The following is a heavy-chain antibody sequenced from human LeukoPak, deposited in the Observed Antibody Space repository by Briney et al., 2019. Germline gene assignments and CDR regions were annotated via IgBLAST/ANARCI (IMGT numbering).Heavy chain of an antibody. D-gene: IGHD3-3*01. CDR1: GFTFSHAW. CDR3: TTRVRLPYYYYYYMDV. V-gene: IGHV3-15*01. Sequence: GGSLRLSCAASGFTFSHAWMSWVRQAPGKGLEWVGRIKSKTDGGTTDYATPVKGRFTISRDDSKNTLYLQMNSLKTEDTAVYYCTTRVRLPYYYYYYMDVWGKGTTVTVSS. J-gene: IGHJ6*03. CDR2: IKSKTDGGTT.